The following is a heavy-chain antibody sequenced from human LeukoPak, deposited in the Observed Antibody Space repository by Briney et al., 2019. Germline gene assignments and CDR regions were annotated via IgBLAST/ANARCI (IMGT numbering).Heavy chain of an antibody. J-gene: IGHJ4*02. Sequence: KSSETLSLTCTVSGGSISSYYWSWIRQPPGKGLEWIGYIYYSGSTNYNPSLKSRVTISVDTSKNQFSLKLSSVTAADTAAYYCARRDYGSRYYFDYWGQGTLVTVSS. CDR2: IYYSGST. V-gene: IGHV4-59*01. CDR1: GGSISSYY. D-gene: IGHD3-10*01. CDR3: ARRDYGSRYYFDY.